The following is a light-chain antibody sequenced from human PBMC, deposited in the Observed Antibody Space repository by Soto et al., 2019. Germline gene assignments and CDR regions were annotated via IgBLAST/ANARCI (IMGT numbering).Light chain of an antibody. CDR3: RQYGTSLP. CDR2: GAS. J-gene: IGKJ4*01. CDR1: QSAGSNY. Sequence: EIVLTQSPGTLYLSPRERATLSCRASQSAGSNYLAWYQQKPGQAPRLLIYGASNRATGIPDRFGGSGSGTDFTRTITRVEREDFEVYYCRQYGTSLPFGGGTKVEIK. V-gene: IGKV3-20*01.